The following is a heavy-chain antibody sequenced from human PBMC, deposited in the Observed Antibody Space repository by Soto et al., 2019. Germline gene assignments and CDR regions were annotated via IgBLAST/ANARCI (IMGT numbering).Heavy chain of an antibody. J-gene: IGHJ4*02. CDR2: IDPSDSYT. CDR1: GYSFTSYW. CDR3: ARHGRDHYDSSGYYPFDY. Sequence: PGESLQIPCKGPGYSFTSYWISWGRQMPGKGLEWMGRIDPSDSYTNYSPSFQGHVTISADKSISTAYLQWSSLKASDTAMYYCARHGRDHYDSSGYYPFDYWGQGTLVTVSS. V-gene: IGHV5-10-1*01. D-gene: IGHD3-22*01.